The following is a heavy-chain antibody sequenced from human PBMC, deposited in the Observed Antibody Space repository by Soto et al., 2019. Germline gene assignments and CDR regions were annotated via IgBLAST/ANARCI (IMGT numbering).Heavy chain of an antibody. CDR3: ARGPYGDYYYYYMDV. CDR2: INHSGST. CDR1: GGSFSGYY. V-gene: IGHV4-34*01. D-gene: IGHD4-17*01. J-gene: IGHJ6*03. Sequence: SETLSLTCAVYGGSFSGYYWSWIRQPPGKGLEWIGEINHSGSTNYNPSLKSRVTISVDTSKNQFSLKLSSVTAADTAVYYCARGPYGDYYYYYMDVWGKGTTVTVSS.